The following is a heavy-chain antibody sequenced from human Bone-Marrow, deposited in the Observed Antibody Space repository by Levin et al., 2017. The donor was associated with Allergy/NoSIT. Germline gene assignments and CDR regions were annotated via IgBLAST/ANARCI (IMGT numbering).Heavy chain of an antibody. J-gene: IGHJ5*02. Sequence: TSETLSLTCAASGFTFSSYWMHWVRQAPGKGLVWVSRINSDGSSTSYADSVKGRFTISRDNAKNTLYLQMNSLRAEDTAVYYCARDFWGGFDPWGQGTLVTVSS. CDR1: GFTFSSYW. CDR3: ARDFWGGFDP. CDR2: INSDGSST. D-gene: IGHD3-16*01. V-gene: IGHV3-74*01.